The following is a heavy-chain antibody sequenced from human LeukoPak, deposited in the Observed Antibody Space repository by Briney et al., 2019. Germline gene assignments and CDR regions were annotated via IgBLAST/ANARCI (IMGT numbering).Heavy chain of an antibody. Sequence: SETLSLTCAVSGGSISSSNWWSWVRQPPGKGLEWIGEIYHSGSTNYNPSLKSRVTISVDKSKNQFSLKLSSVTAADTAVYYCASINQKYYYDSSGSFDYWGQGTLDTVSS. J-gene: IGHJ4*02. CDR1: GGSISSSNW. D-gene: IGHD3-22*01. V-gene: IGHV4-4*02. CDR3: ASINQKYYYDSSGSFDY. CDR2: IYHSGST.